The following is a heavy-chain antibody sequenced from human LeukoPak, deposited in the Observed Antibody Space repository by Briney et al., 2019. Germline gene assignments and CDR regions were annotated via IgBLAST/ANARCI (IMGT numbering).Heavy chain of an antibody. V-gene: IGHV1-2*02. J-gene: IGHJ6*02. CDR2: INPNSGGK. CDR3: AKPSPEYYYYYGMDV. Sequence: ASVKVSCKASGYTFTGYYMHWVRQAPGQGLEWMGWINPNSGGKNYAQKFQGRVTMTRDTSISTAYMELSRLRSDDTAVYYCAKPSPEYYYYYGMDVWGQGTTVTVSS. CDR1: GYTFTGYY.